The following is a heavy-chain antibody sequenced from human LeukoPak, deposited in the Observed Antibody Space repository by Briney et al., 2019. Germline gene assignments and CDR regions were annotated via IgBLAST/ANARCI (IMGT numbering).Heavy chain of an antibody. CDR2: IWYDGSNK. Sequence: PGRSLRLSCAASGFTFSGYGMHWVRQAPGKGLEWVAVIWYDGSNKYYADSVKGRFTISRDNSKNTLYLQMNSLRAEDTAVYYCARTLNSSSWYASLGYWGQGTLVTVSS. CDR3: ARTLNSSSWYASLGY. D-gene: IGHD6-13*01. CDR1: GFTFSGYG. V-gene: IGHV3-33*01. J-gene: IGHJ4*02.